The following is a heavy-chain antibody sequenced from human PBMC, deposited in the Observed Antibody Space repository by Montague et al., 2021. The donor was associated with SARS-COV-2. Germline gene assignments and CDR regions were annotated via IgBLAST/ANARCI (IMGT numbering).Heavy chain of an antibody. CDR2: ISYSGRT. J-gene: IGHJ6*03. Sequence: SETLSLTCTVSGGSVSSSPYYWGWLRQPPGRGLEWVGCISYSGRTYFSPSLKSRLTISVDSSENQFSLRLISVTAADTAVYYCASSYYYGSGTYVYNYYMDVWGKGTTGTGSS. V-gene: IGHV4-39*01. CDR3: ASSYYYGSGTYVYNYYMDV. CDR1: GGSVSSSPYY. D-gene: IGHD3-10*01.